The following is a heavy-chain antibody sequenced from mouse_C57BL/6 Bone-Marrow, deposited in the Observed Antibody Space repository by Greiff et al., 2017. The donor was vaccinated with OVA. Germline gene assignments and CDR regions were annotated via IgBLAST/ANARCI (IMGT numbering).Heavy chain of an antibody. V-gene: IGHV5-4*01. CDR2: ISDGGSYT. CDR3: ARDYYVLYYFDY. Sequence: EVKLVESGGGLVKPGGSLKLSCAASGFTFSSYAMSWVRQTPEKRLEWVATISDGGSYTYYPDNVKGRFTISRDNAKNNLYLQMSHLKSEDTAIYYCARDYYVLYYFDYWGQGTTLTVSS. CDR1: GFTFSSYA. J-gene: IGHJ2*01. D-gene: IGHD1-1*01.